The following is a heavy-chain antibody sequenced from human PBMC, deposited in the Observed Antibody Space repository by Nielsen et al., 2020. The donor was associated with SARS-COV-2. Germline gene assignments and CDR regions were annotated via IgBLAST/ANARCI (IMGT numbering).Heavy chain of an antibody. CDR1: GGSISSSSYY. J-gene: IGHJ4*02. D-gene: IGHD3-10*01. CDR2: IYYSGST. V-gene: IGHV4-39*07. Sequence: SETLSLTCTVSGGSISSSSYYWGWIRQPPGKGLEWIGSIYYSGSTYYNPSLKSRVTISVDTSKNQFSLKLSSVTAADTAVYYCARGFSAGGFDYWGQGTLVTVSS. CDR3: ARGFSAGGFDY.